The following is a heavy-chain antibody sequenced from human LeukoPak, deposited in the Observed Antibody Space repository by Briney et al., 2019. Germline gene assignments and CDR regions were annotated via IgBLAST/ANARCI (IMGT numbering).Heavy chain of an antibody. CDR1: GFTFSTYA. V-gene: IGHV3-23*01. D-gene: IGHD4-17*01. J-gene: IGHJ3*02. Sequence: GGSLRLPCAASGFTFSTYAMSWVRQAPGKGLGWVSAISASGDSTYYTDSVKGRFTISRDNSKNTLYLQMNSLTGGDTAVYYCAVDYGDYIDAFDIWGQGTMVTVSS. CDR3: AVDYGDYIDAFDI. CDR2: ISASGDST.